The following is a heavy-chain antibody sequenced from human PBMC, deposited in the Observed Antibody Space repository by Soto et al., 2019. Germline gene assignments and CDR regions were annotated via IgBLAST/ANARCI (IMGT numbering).Heavy chain of an antibody. V-gene: IGHV3-43*01. D-gene: IGHD5-18*01. CDR1: GVTFDDYT. CDR2: ISWDGGST. J-gene: IGHJ6*02. Sequence: ESGGVVVQPGGSLRLSCAASGVTFDDYTMHWVRQAPGKGLEWVSLISWDGGSTYYADSVKGRFTISRDNSKNSLYLQMNSLRTEDTALYYCAKDITPHTWIQLWSDYYYYYGMDVWGQGTTVTVSS. CDR3: AKDITPHTWIQLWSDYYYYYGMDV.